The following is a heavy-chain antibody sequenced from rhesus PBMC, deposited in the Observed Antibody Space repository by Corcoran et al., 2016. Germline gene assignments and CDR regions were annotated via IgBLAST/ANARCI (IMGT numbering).Heavy chain of an antibody. J-gene: IGHJ4*01. CDR1: GGSINSHW. CDR2: ITISGGSTSYT. Sequence: QLQLQESGPGLVKPSETLSLTCAVSGGSINSHWWNWIRQPPGKGLEWIGRITISGGSTSYTSYNPSRMSRVTMSTDTSKNQLSMKLSSVTAADTAVYYGAGEIAAASSGDVWGQGLLGTVSS. D-gene: IGHD6-31*01. CDR3: AGEIAAASSGDV. V-gene: IGHV4-173*01.